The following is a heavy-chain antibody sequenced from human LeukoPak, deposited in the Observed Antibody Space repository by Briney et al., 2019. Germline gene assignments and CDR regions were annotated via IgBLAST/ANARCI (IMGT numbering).Heavy chain of an antibody. D-gene: IGHD1-7*01. V-gene: IGHV1-69*05. CDR2: IIPIFGTA. CDR1: GGTFSSYA. Sequence: ASVKVSCKASGGTFSSYAISWVRQAPGQGLEWMGGIIPIFGTANHAQKFQGRVTITTDESTSTAHMELSSLRSEDTAVYYCARLNWNYFLNYYYMDVWGKGTTVTVSS. CDR3: ARLNWNYFLNYYYMDV. J-gene: IGHJ6*03.